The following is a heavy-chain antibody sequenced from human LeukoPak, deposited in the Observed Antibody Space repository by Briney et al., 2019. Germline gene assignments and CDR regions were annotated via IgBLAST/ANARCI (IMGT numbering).Heavy chain of an antibody. CDR1: GGSITSYY. CDR2: IYSSGTT. D-gene: IGHD6-19*01. Sequence: SETLSLTCTVSGGSITSYYWSWIRQPPGKGLEWIGYIYSSGTTNYNPSLKGRVTMSVDTSKNQFSLKLGSVTAADTAVYYCARLYTSGYFTGDYWGQGSLVTVSS. V-gene: IGHV4-59*08. J-gene: IGHJ4*02. CDR3: ARLYTSGYFTGDY.